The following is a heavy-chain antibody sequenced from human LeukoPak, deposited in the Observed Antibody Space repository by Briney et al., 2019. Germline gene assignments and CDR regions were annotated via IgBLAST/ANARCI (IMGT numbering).Heavy chain of an antibody. J-gene: IGHJ4*02. CDR3: ARVGYGGYGVLDY. V-gene: IGHV4-4*07. CDR1: GNSFGDYY. D-gene: IGHD4-17*01. CDR2: IHSSETT. Sequence: PSETLSLTCTVSGNSFGDYYWSWIRQPAGKGLEWIGRIHSSETTIYSPSLKSRVTMSLDMAKKQFSLKVTSVTAADTAVYYCARVGYGGYGVLDYWGQGILVTVSS.